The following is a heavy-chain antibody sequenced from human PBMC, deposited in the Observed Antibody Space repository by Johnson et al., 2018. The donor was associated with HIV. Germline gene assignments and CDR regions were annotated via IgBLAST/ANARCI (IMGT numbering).Heavy chain of an antibody. D-gene: IGHD4-17*01. J-gene: IGHJ3*02. CDR2: ISYDGSNK. CDR1: GFTFSSYA. CDR3: ARSGPTVTDDGFDI. Sequence: QVQLVESGGGVVQPGRSLRLSCAASGFTFSSYAMHWVRQAPGKGLEWVAVISYDGSNKYYADSVKGRFTISRDNSKNTLYLQMNSLRNEDTAVYYCARSGPTVTDDGFDIWGQGTMVTVSS. V-gene: IGHV3-30-3*01.